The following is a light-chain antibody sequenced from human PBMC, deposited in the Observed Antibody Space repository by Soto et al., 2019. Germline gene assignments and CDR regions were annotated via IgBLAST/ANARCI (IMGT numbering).Light chain of an antibody. CDR1: QSVGNNY. Sequence: EIVLTQSPGTLSLSPGERATLSCRASQSVGNNYLAWYQQKPGQGPRLLIYDASSRATGIPDRFSGSASGTDFTLTISRLEPEDFAVYYCQQYVGSPSTFGQGTKWIS. CDR2: DAS. J-gene: IGKJ1*01. V-gene: IGKV3-20*01. CDR3: QQYVGSPST.